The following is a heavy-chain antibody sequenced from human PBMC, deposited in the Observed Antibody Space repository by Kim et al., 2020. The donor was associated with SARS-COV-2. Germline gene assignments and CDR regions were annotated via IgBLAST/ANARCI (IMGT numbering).Heavy chain of an antibody. CDR2: KEDGSKI. Sequence: KEDGSKIHYVGSGRGRFTISRDNAKNSLYLQMNSLSAEGTAVYYCAREWLLWGQGTLVTVSS. J-gene: IGHJ4*02. V-gene: IGHV3-7*03. D-gene: IGHD3-22*01. CDR3: AREWLL.